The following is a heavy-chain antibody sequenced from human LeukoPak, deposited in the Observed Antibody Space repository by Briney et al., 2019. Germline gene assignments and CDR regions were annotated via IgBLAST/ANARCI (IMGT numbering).Heavy chain of an antibody. V-gene: IGHV1-2*02. CDR1: GYTFTGYY. CDR2: INPNSGGT. Sequence: ASVKVSCRASGYTFTGYYMHWVRQAPGQGLEWMGWINPNSGGTNYAQKFQGRVTMTRDTSISTAYMELRRLRSDDTAVYYCARYSTVTTRYYYYYYMDVWGKGTTVTISS. CDR3: ARYSTVTTRYYYYYYMDV. J-gene: IGHJ6*03. D-gene: IGHD4-17*01.